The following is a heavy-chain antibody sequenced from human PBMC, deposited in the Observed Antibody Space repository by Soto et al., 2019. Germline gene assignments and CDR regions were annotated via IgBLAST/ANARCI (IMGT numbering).Heavy chain of an antibody. Sequence: EVHLLDSGGGLVQPGGSLRLSCAASGFTFINYAMNWVRQAPGKGLEWVSTISGSGDYTSYADSVKGRFIISRDNSKNTFFLQMKSLRAEDRAFYYCARAPLAPSYFDSGARGP. CDR3: ARAPLAPSYFDS. J-gene: IGHJ4*02. V-gene: IGHV3-23*01. CDR1: GFTFINYA. CDR2: ISGSGDYT.